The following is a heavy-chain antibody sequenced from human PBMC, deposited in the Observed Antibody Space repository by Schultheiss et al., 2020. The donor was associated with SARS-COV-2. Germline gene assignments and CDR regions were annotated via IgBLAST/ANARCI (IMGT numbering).Heavy chain of an antibody. CDR2: ISGSGGST. CDR1: GFTFSSYA. J-gene: IGHJ4*02. Sequence: GSLRLSCAASGFTFSSYAMSWVRQAPGKGLEWVSAISGSGGSTYYADSVKGRFTISRDNAKNSLYLQMNSLRAEDTAVYYCARERYSSSWYGALEHYWGQGTLVTVSS. D-gene: IGHD6-13*01. V-gene: IGHV3-23*01. CDR3: ARERYSSSWYGALEHY.